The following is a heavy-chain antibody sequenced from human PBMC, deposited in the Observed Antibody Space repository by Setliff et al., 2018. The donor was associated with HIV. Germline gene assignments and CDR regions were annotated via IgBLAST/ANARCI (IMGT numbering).Heavy chain of an antibody. Sequence: SVKVSCKASGDTFSNYAISWVRQAPGQGLEWMGGIIPMFGTGFYAQKFQGRVTITTDESRSTAYMELSSLSSEDTAVYYCAIDGLSYNILPGSIAYFHSGMDVWGQGTTVTVSS. J-gene: IGHJ6*02. CDR2: IIPMFGTG. CDR3: AIDGLSYNILPGSIAYFHSGMDV. V-gene: IGHV1-69*05. CDR1: GDTFSNYA. D-gene: IGHD3-9*01.